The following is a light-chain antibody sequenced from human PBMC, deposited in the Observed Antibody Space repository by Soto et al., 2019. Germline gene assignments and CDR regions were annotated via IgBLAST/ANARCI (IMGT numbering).Light chain of an antibody. J-gene: IGKJ4*01. CDR3: QHYGGSPLT. V-gene: IGKV3-20*01. Sequence: EIVLTQSPGTLSLSPGERATLSCRASQSVSSSYLVWHQQKPGQAPRLLIYAASRRATGIPDRFSGSGSGTDFTLTISRLEPEDFAVYYCQHYGGSPLTFGGGTKVDIK. CDR1: QSVSSSY. CDR2: AAS.